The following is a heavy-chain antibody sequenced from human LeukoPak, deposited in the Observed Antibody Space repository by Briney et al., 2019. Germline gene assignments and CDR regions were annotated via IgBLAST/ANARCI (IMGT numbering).Heavy chain of an antibody. D-gene: IGHD6-13*01. Sequence: ASVKVSCKASGYTFTDYYMLWVRQAPGQGPEWMGWINPNSGATKYARKFQGRVTMTRDRSISTAYMELSRLRSDDTAVYYCARGSSSWSTFDYWGQGTLVTVSS. CDR3: ARGSSSWSTFDY. J-gene: IGHJ4*02. V-gene: IGHV1-2*02. CDR1: GYTFTDYY. CDR2: INPNSGAT.